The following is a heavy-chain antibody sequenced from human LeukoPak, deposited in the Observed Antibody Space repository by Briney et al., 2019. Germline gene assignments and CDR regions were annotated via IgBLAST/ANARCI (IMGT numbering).Heavy chain of an antibody. CDR3: AKDSVVRPYTVTTTFDY. CDR1: GFTFSSYA. J-gene: IGHJ4*02. V-gene: IGHV3-23*01. D-gene: IGHD4-11*01. Sequence: GGSLRLSCAASGFTFSSYAMSWVRQAPGKGLEWVSAISGSGGSTYYADSVKGRFTISRDNSKNTLYLQMNSLRAEDTAVYYCAKDSVVRPYTVTTTFDYWGQGTLVTVSS. CDR2: ISGSGGST.